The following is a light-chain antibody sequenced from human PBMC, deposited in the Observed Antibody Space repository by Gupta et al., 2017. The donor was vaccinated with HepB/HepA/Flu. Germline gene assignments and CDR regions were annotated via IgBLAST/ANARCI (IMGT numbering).Light chain of an antibody. J-gene: IGKJ4*01. Sequence: DSVMTESDLSLPVSPGEPASIACSSSQSRLHSNGNKYLDWYLQKPGQPPQLLIYLGSKRASGVPDRFSGSGSGTDFTLKISRVEADDVGDYYWRQEIQTPRTFGGGTXVEIK. CDR1: QSRLHSNGNKY. V-gene: IGKV2-28*01. CDR3: RQEIQTPRT. CDR2: LGS.